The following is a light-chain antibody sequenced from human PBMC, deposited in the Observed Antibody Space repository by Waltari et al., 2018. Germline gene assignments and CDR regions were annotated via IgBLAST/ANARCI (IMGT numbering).Light chain of an antibody. Sequence: EIVLTQSPGTLSLSPGERATLSCRASQSVSSSYLAWYQQKPGQAPRLLIYGASSRATGIPDRFSGSGSGTDFTLTISRXEPEXXXVYYCQQYGSSPWTFGQGTKVEIK. V-gene: IGKV3-20*01. CDR3: QQYGSSPWT. CDR2: GAS. J-gene: IGKJ1*01. CDR1: QSVSSSY.